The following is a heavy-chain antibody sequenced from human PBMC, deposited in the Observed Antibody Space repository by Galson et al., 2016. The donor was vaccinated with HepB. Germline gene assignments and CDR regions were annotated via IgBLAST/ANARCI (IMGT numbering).Heavy chain of an antibody. CDR3: AKNKYCNDGSCSALYSFYGMDV. CDR1: GFTFSDSA. CDR2: ISVGGGST. J-gene: IGHJ6*02. Sequence: SLRLSCAASGFTFSDSAMNWVRQAPGKGLEWVSSISVGGGSTYYADAVKGRFTISRDNSRNTLYLQMNSLRAEDTAVYYCAKNKYCNDGSCSALYSFYGMDVWGQGTTVTVSS. V-gene: IGHV3-23*01. D-gene: IGHD2-15*01.